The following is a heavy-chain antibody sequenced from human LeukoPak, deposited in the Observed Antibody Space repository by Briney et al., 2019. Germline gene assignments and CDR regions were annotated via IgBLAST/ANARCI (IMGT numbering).Heavy chain of an antibody. CDR3: AKSGVGATPFDY. CDR2: ISGSGGST. J-gene: IGHJ4*02. Sequence: TGGSLRLSCAASGFTFSSYGMSWVRQAPGKGLEWVSAISGSGGSTYYADSVKGRFTISRDNSKNTLYLQMNSLRAEDTAVYYCAKSGVGATPFDYWGQGTLVTVSS. D-gene: IGHD1-26*01. V-gene: IGHV3-23*01. CDR1: GFTFSSYG.